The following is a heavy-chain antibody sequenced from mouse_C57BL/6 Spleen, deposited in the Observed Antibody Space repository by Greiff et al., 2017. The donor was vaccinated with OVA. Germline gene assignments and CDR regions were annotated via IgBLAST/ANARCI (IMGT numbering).Heavy chain of an antibody. CDR1: GFTFSSYA. V-gene: IGHV5-9-1*02. J-gene: IGHJ4*01. CDR2: ISSGGDYI. CDR3: TRVIYYGNYVDYAMDY. D-gene: IGHD2-1*01. Sequence: EVKLMESGEGLVKPGGSLKLSCAASGFTFSSYAMSWVRQTPEKRLEWVAYISSGGDYIYYADTVKGRFTISRDNARNTLYLQMSSLKSEDTAMYYCTRVIYYGNYVDYAMDYWGQGTSVTVSS.